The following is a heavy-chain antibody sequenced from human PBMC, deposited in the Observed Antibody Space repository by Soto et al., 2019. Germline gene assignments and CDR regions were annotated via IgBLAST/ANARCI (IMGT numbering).Heavy chain of an antibody. CDR1: GYTFTGYY. J-gene: IGHJ4*02. CDR2: ISCDGSLK. Sequence: SCKASGYTFTGYYMHWVRQVPGKGLEWVAVISCDGSLKFYEDSVKGRFTISRDNSRNTLYLEMNGLRPEDTAVYYCAKEENYFVPSKYDNGGGGTLVPVSS. D-gene: IGHD3-9*01. V-gene: IGHV3-30*18. CDR3: AKEENYFVPSKYDN.